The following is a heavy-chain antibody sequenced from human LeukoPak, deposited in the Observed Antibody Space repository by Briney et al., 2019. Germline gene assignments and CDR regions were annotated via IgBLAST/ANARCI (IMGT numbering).Heavy chain of an antibody. CDR1: GGSISSHY. CDR3: ARDLSLSGGELSS. J-gene: IGHJ4*02. D-gene: IGHD2/OR15-2a*01. V-gene: IGHV4-59*11. Sequence: SETLSLTCTVSGGSISSHYWSWIRQPPGKGLEWIGYIYYSGSTNYNPSLKSRVTISVDTSKNQFSLKLSSVTAANTAVYYCARDLSLSGGELSSWGQGTLVTVSS. CDR2: IYYSGST.